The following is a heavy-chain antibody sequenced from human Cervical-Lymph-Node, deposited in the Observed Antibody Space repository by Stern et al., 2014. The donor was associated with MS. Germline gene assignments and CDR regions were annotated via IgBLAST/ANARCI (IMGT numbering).Heavy chain of an antibody. J-gene: IGHJ4*02. V-gene: IGHV3-11*01. Sequence: QVQLVESGGDLVKPGGSLRLSCTASGFIFSDFYMTWVRQAPGKGLEWISYITNDGRTTFYAASVEGRFTISRDNANNSLYLELNGLRAEDTAIYYCAKDAIGDYASRFLDYWGRGTLVTVSS. CDR2: ITNDGRTT. CDR1: GFIFSDFY. D-gene: IGHD4-17*01. CDR3: AKDAIGDYASRFLDY.